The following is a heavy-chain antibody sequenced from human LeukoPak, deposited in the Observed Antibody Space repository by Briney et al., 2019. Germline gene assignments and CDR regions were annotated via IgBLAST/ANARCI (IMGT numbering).Heavy chain of an antibody. CDR2: ISSSSTI. D-gene: IGHD3-3*01. Sequence: GGSLRLSCAASGFTFSSYSMNWVRQAPGKGLEWVSYISSSSTIYYADSVKGRFTISRDNAKNSLYLQMNSLRAEDTAVYYCARTYYDFWSGYYPWGQGTLVTVSS. CDR1: GFTFSSYS. V-gene: IGHV3-48*01. CDR3: ARTYYDFWSGYYP. J-gene: IGHJ5*02.